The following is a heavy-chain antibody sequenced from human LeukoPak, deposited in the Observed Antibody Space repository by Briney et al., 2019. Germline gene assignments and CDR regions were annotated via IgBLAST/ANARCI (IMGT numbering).Heavy chain of an antibody. Sequence: SETLSLTRTVSGGSISSNSNYWAWIRQPPGRGLEWIGSISYGGSTYYSPSLESRVTISVDTSKNQFSLKLSSVTAADTAVYYCARQALWFFDHWGQGTLVTVSS. CDR2: ISYGGST. D-gene: IGHD2-21*01. J-gene: IGHJ4*02. CDR3: ARQALWFFDH. CDR1: GGSISSNSNY. V-gene: IGHV4-39*01.